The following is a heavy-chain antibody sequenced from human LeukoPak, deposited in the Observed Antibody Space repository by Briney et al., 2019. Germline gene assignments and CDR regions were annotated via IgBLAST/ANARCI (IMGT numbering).Heavy chain of an antibody. CDR3: ARDLQELSVYYYYGMDV. V-gene: IGHV3-21*01. J-gene: IGHJ6*02. CDR1: GFTFSSYS. Sequence: GGSLRLSCAASGFTFSSYSMNWVRQAPGKGLEWVSSISSSSSYIYYADSVKGRFTISRDNAKNSLYLQMNSLRAEDTAVYYCARDLQELSVYYYYGMDVWGQGTTVTVSS. CDR2: ISSSSSYI. D-gene: IGHD3-16*02.